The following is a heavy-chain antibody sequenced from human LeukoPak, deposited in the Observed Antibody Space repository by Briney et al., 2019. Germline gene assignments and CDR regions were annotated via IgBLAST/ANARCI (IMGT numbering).Heavy chain of an antibody. V-gene: IGHV4-34*01. CDR1: GGSFSGYY. D-gene: IGHD2-15*01. J-gene: IGHJ6*03. CDR2: INHSGST. Sequence: SETLSLTCDVYGGSFSGYYWSWIRQPPEKGLEWIGEINHSGSTNYNPSLKSRVTISVDTSKNQFSLKLTSVTAADTAVYYCARTMEGYCSGGSCYQYSYYMDVWGKGTTVTVSS. CDR3: ARTMEGYCSGGSCYQYSYYMDV.